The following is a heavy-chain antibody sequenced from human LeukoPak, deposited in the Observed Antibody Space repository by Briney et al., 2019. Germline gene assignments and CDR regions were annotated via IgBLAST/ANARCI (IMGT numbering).Heavy chain of an antibody. D-gene: IGHD3-9*01. CDR1: GFTFSDYY. V-gene: IGHV3-11*06. CDR3: TRGHFYGNTGYFLDY. CDR2: ISSSSSYT. Sequence: PGGSLRLSCAASGFTFSDYYMGWIRQAPGKGLEWVSYISSSSSYTNYADSVKGRFTISRDNAKNSLYLQMNSLRAEDTALYYCTRGHFYGNTGYFLDYWGQGALVTVSS. J-gene: IGHJ4*02.